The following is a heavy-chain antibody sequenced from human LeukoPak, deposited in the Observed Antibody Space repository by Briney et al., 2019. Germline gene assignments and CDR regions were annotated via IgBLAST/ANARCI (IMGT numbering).Heavy chain of an antibody. CDR1: GGSFSGYY. Sequence: SETLSLTCAVYGGSFSGYYWSWIRQPPGKGLEWIGEINHSGSTNYNPSLKSRVTISVDTSKNQFSLKLSSVTAADTAVYYCARILLDTARRGYFDYWGQGTLVTVSS. CDR2: INHSGST. CDR3: ARILLDTARRGYFDY. D-gene: IGHD5-18*01. V-gene: IGHV4-34*01. J-gene: IGHJ4*02.